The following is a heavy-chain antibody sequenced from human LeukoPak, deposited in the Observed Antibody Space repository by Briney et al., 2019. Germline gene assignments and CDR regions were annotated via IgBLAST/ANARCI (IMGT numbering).Heavy chain of an antibody. D-gene: IGHD6-19*01. V-gene: IGHV3-23*01. J-gene: IGHJ4*02. Sequence: GGSLRLSCAASGFTFSSSAMSWVRQVPGKGLEWVSGISASGGSTSYADSVRGRFTISRDNAKNSLYLQMNSLRAEDTAVYYCARVPIAVANHGFDYWGQGTLVTVSS. CDR3: ARVPIAVANHGFDY. CDR2: ISASGGST. CDR1: GFTFSSSA.